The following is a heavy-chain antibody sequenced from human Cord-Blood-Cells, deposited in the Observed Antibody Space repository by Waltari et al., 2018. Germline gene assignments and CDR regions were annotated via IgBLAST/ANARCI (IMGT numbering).Heavy chain of an antibody. CDR2: SSPIFGTA. Sequence: QVQLVQSGAEVKKPGSSVKVSCKASGGTFSSYAISWVRQAPGQGLEWMGGSSPIFGTANDAQKFQGRVTITADEYASTAYMELSSLRSEDTAVYYCARDSPTGFGDAFDIWGQGTRVIVSS. V-gene: IGHV1-69*01. D-gene: IGHD3-10*01. CDR1: GGTFSSYA. CDR3: ARDSPTGFGDAFDI. J-gene: IGHJ3*02.